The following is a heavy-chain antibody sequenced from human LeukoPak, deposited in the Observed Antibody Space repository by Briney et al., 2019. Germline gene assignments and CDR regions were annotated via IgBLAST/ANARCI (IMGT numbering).Heavy chain of an antibody. Sequence: PSETLSLTCTVSGVSISSDYWSWIRQPPGKGLEWIGYIYYSGRTYYNPSLKSRITISVDTSKNQFSLKLSSVTAADTAVCYCARGFYSPHYWGQGTLVSVSS. CDR1: GVSISSDY. V-gene: IGHV4-59*01. CDR2: IYYSGRT. D-gene: IGHD4-11*01. J-gene: IGHJ4*02. CDR3: ARGFYSPHY.